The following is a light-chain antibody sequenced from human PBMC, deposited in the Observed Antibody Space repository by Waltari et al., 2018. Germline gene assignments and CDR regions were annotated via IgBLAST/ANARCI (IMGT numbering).Light chain of an antibody. CDR2: EVS. CDR3: SSYAGSNNV. CDR1: SSDVGGYNY. Sequence: QSALTPPPSASGSPGQSVTISCTGTSSDVGGYNYVAWYQQHPGKAPKLMIYEVSKRHSGVPDRFSGSKSGNTASLTVSGLQAEDEADYYCSSYAGSNNVFGTGTKVTVL. J-gene: IGLJ1*01. V-gene: IGLV2-8*01.